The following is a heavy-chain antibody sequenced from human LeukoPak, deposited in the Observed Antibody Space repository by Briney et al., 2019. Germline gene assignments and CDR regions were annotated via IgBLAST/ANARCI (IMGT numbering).Heavy chain of an antibody. V-gene: IGHV3-30*13. CDR3: ARSPRDSRDWKGSLDY. D-gene: IGHD3-22*01. J-gene: IGHJ4*02. Sequence: GGSLPHSCAASGFTFNNFGMHWVRQAPGKGLEWVSVISYSGSVQFYADSVKGRFTISRDDSKNRVYPQMNSLRVEDTAVYYCARSPRDSRDWKGSLDYWGGGAGVSVSS. CDR1: GFTFNNFG. CDR2: ISYSGSVQ.